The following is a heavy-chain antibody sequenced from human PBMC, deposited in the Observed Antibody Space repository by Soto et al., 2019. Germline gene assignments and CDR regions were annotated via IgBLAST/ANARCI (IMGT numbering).Heavy chain of an antibody. Sequence: SETLSLTCAISGDSVSSNSAAWNWIRQSPSRGLEWLGRTYYRSKWYNDYAVSVKSRITINPDTSKNQFSLQLNSVTPEDTAVYYCARLNWNYYYYYYGMDVWGQGTTVTVSS. D-gene: IGHD1-7*01. CDR3: ARLNWNYYYYYYGMDV. CDR1: GDSVSSNSAA. V-gene: IGHV6-1*01. J-gene: IGHJ6*02. CDR2: TYYRSKWYN.